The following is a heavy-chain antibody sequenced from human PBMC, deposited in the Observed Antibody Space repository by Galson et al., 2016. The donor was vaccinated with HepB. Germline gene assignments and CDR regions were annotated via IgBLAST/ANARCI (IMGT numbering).Heavy chain of an antibody. Sequence: SLRLSCAAPGFTFSNYDMHWVRQAPGKGLEWVSVISYDGSNKYYADSVKGRFTIPRDNSKNTLYLQMNSLRAEDTGVHYCAKGEGWNYERFDYWGQGTLVTVSS. CDR3: AKGEGWNYERFDY. V-gene: IGHV3-30*18. J-gene: IGHJ4*02. D-gene: IGHD1-7*01. CDR2: ISYDGSNK. CDR1: GFTFSNYD.